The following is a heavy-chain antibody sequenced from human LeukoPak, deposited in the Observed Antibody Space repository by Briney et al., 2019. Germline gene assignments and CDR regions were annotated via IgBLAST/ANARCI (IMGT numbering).Heavy chain of an antibody. J-gene: IGHJ3*02. CDR3: AKEDGAFDI. D-gene: IGHD5-24*01. CDR2: ISWNSGNI. CDR1: GFTFDDYA. Sequence: GGSLRLSCAASGFTFDDYAMHWVRQAPGKGLEWVSGISWNSGNIDYAGSVKGRFTISRDNTNNSLYLHMNSLRTEDVALYYCAKEDGAFDIWGQGTMVTVS. V-gene: IGHV3-9*03.